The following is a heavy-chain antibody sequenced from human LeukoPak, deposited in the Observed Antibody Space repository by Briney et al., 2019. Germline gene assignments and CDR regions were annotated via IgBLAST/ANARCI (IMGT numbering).Heavy chain of an antibody. CDR3: ARERGGLRYFVWWGNWFDP. J-gene: IGHJ5*02. D-gene: IGHD3-9*01. V-gene: IGHV4-59*01. CDR2: IYYSGST. CDR1: GGSISSYY. Sequence: SETLSLTCTVSGGSISSYYWSWIRQPPGKGLEWIGYIYYSGSTNYNPSLKSRVTISVDTSKNQFSLKLSSVTAADTAVYYCARERGGLRYFVWWGNWFDPWGQGTLVTVSS.